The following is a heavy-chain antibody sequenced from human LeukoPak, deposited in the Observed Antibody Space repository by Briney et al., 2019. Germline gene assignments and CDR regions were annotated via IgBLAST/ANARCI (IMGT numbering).Heavy chain of an antibody. D-gene: IGHD3-3*01. CDR2: IYYTGRT. V-gene: IGHV4-59*01. J-gene: IGHJ4*02. CDR1: GGSISSYY. CDR3: ARADFWSAVDY. Sequence: PSETLSLTCTVSGGSISSYYWSWLRQPPGKGLEWIGYIYYTGRTNYNPSLKSRVTISVDTSKNQFSLKLNSVTAADTAVYYCARADFWSAVDYWGQGTLVTVSS.